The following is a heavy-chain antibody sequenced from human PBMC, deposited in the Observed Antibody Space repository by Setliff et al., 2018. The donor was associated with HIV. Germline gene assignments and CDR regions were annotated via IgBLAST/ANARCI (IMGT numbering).Heavy chain of an antibody. D-gene: IGHD6-19*01. J-gene: IGHJ4*02. V-gene: IGHV4-34*01. CDR2: IDHSGNI. CDR3: ARRDSSGWYYFDY. CDR1: GGSFNDYY. Sequence: PSETLSLTCAVYGGSFNDYYWTWIRQPPGKGLEWIGEIDHSGNIKYHASLKSRVTISKDTSKNQISLKLRSVTAADTAVYYCARRDSSGWYYFDYWGQGTLVTVSS.